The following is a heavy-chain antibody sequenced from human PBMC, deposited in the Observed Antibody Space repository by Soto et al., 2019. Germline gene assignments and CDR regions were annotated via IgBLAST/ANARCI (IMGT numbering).Heavy chain of an antibody. CDR1: GFTFSSYA. J-gene: IGHJ6*02. CDR3: AKDIRPTRAYGMDV. V-gene: IGHV3-23*01. CDR2: ISGSGGST. Sequence: PGGSLRLSCAASGFTFSSYAMSWVRQAPGKGLEWVSAISGSGGSTYYADSVKGRFTISRDNSKNTLYLQMNSLRAEDTAVYYCAKDIRPTRAYGMDVWRQGTTVTVSS. D-gene: IGHD2-21*01.